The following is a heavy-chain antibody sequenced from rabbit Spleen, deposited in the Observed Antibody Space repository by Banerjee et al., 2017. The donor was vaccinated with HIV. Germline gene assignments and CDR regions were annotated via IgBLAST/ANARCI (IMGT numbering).Heavy chain of an antibody. D-gene: IGHD6-1*01. CDR2: IYGGSSGST. V-gene: IGHV1S45*01. J-gene: IGHJ4*01. Sequence: QEQLEESGGDLVKPGASLTLTCTASGFSFSSSYYMCWVRQAPGKGLERIACIYGGSSGSTYYASWAKGRFTISKTSSTTVTLQMTSLTAADTATYFCASSDWAGYAYAFNLWGPGTLVTVS. CDR1: GFSFSSSYY. CDR3: ASSDWAGYAYAFNL.